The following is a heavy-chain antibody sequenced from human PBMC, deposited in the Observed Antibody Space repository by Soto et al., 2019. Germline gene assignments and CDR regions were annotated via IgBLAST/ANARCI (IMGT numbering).Heavy chain of an antibody. CDR2: INVYIGDR. CDR3: ARLQLGGDRMLNWFDP. J-gene: IGHJ5*02. V-gene: IGHV1-18*01. CDR1: GYIFTKYG. D-gene: IGHD2-21*02. Sequence: QVQVVQSGPELKKPGASVKVSCKAQGYIFTKYGIGWVRQAPGHGLEWMGLINVYIGDRKVAQKFQDRVSMTTDTATDTAYMELKSLRSGDTAVYSCARLQLGGDRMLNWFDPWGQGTLVTVSS.